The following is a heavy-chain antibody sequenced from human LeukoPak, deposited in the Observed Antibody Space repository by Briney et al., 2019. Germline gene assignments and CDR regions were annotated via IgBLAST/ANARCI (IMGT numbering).Heavy chain of an antibody. CDR1: GFTFSSYA. CDR3: AKDPLGYSYGYGWFDP. Sequence: PGGSLRLSCAASGFTFSSYAMSWVRQAPGKGLEWVSAISGSGGSTYYADSVKGRFTISRDNSKNTLYLQMNSLRAEDTAVYYCAKDPLGYSYGYGWFDPWGQGTLVTVSS. D-gene: IGHD5-18*01. CDR2: ISGSGGST. J-gene: IGHJ5*02. V-gene: IGHV3-23*01.